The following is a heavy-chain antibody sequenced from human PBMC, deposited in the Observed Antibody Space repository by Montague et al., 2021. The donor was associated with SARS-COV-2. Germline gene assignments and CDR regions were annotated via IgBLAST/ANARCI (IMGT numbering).Heavy chain of an antibody. J-gene: IGHJ5*02. V-gene: IGHV3-30-3*01. CDR1: GFAFSSYA. D-gene: IGHD1-26*01. CDR3: ARSNSGSYLRWFDP. Sequence: SLRLSCAASGFAFSSYAMHWVRQAPGKGLEWVAVISYDGSNKYYADSVKGRFTISRDNSKNTPYLQMNSLRDEDTAVYYCARSNSGSYLRWFDPWGQGTLVTVSA. CDR2: ISYDGSNK.